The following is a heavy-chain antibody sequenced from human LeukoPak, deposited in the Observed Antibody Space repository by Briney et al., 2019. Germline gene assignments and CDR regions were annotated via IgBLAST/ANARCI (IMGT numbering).Heavy chain of an antibody. Sequence: PGGSLRLSCAASGFIFSNYKMNWVRQAPGKGPEWLSCINPSSTDTRYADSVKGRFTISRDNSRNSLYQQMNSLRAEDTALCYCARAAPYGDYAPHDYWGQGTLVTVSS. CDR2: INPSSTDT. V-gene: IGHV3-21*01. J-gene: IGHJ4*02. CDR1: GFIFSNYK. D-gene: IGHD4-17*01. CDR3: ARAAPYGDYAPHDY.